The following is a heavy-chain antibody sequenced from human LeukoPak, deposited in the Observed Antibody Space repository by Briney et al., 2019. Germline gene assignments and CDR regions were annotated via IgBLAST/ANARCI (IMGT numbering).Heavy chain of an antibody. Sequence: ASVKVSCKASGGTFSSYGISWVLQAPGQGLEWMGRIIPIFGTANYAQKFQGRVTITTDESTSTAYMELSSLRSEDTAVYYCASIAKARDAFDIWGQGTMVTVSS. CDR2: IIPIFGTA. D-gene: IGHD1-26*01. V-gene: IGHV1-69*05. CDR3: ASIAKARDAFDI. CDR1: GGTFSSYG. J-gene: IGHJ3*02.